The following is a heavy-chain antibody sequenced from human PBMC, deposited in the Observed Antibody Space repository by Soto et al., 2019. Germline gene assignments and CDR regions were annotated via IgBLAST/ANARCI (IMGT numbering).Heavy chain of an antibody. D-gene: IGHD5-12*01. CDR1: GYTFNNFY. CDR3: ARGLQYERGGFFPRPPDF. Sequence: QVHLVQSGAEVKKPGASVKVSCKASGYTFNNFYMHWVRQAPGQGLEWMGIIDPSNGLTTYAQKFQGRVTMTRDTSTTTVFMALTSLRSEDSAVYYCARGLQYERGGFFPRPPDFWGQGSLVTVSS. V-gene: IGHV1-46*02. CDR2: IDPSNGLT. J-gene: IGHJ4*02.